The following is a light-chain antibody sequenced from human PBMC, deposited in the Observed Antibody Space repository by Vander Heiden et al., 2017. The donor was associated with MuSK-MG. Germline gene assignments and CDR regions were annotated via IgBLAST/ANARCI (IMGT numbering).Light chain of an antibody. CDR3: QSYDSILNGYV. J-gene: IGLJ1*01. CDR1: SSNTGAGYD. CDR2: GNS. Sequence: QSVLTQPPSVAGAPGQRVTISCTGSSSNTGAGYDVHWYQQLPGPAPKLLMYGNSNRASGVPARFSGSKSVTSASLVITGLQAEDEADYYCQSYDSILNGYVFGTGTKVTVL. V-gene: IGLV1-40*01.